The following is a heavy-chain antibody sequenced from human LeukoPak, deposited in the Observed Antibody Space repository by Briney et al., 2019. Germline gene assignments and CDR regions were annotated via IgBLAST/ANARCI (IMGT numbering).Heavy chain of an antibody. J-gene: IGHJ6*03. D-gene: IGHD1-26*01. CDR3: ARGVMSGSYYYYYYYMDV. V-gene: IGHV4-34*01. CDR1: GGSFSGYY. CDR2: INHSGST. Sequence: PSETLPLTCAVYGGSFSGYYWSWIRQPPGKGLEWIGEINHSGSTNYNPSLKSRVTISVDTSKNQFSLKLSSVTAADTAVYYCARGVMSGSYYYYYYYMDVWGKGTTVTVSS.